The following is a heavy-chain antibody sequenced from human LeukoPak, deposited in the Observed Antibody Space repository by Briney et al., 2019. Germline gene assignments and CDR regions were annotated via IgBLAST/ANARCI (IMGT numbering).Heavy chain of an antibody. V-gene: IGHV3-30*18. CDR3: AKDAYYYDSSGYYHTNWFDP. CDR2: ISYDGSNK. CDR1: GFTFSSYG. Sequence: PGGSLRLSCAASGFTFSSYGMHWVRQAPGKGLEWVAVISYDGSNKYHADSVKGRFTISRDNSKNTLYLQMNSLRAEDTAVYYCAKDAYYYDSSGYYHTNWFDPWGQGTLVTVSS. D-gene: IGHD3-22*01. J-gene: IGHJ5*02.